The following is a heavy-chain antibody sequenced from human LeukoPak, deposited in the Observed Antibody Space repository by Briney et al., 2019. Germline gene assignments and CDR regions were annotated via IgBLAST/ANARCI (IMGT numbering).Heavy chain of an antibody. CDR2: ISSSSTTI. V-gene: IGHV3-48*01. D-gene: IGHD3-10*01. Sequence: GGSLRLSCAASEFTFSHYSMNWVRQTPGKGLEWLSYISSSSTTIYYADSVKGRFTISRDNAKNSLYLQMNSLRAEDTGVYYCARRGGGPRITLVLGARDYYMDVWGKGTTVTVSS. J-gene: IGHJ6*03. CDR1: EFTFSHYS. CDR3: ARRGGGPRITLVLGARDYYMDV.